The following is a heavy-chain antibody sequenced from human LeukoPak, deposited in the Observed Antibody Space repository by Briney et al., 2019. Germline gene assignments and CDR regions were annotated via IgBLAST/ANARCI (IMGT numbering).Heavy chain of an antibody. CDR1: GGSISSSSYY. Sequence: PSETLSLTCTVSGGSISSSSYYWGWIRQPPGKGLEWIGSIYYSGSTYYNPSLKSRVTISVDTSKNQFSLKLSSVTAADTAVYYCARQKSAQYYYYYYMDVWGKGTTVTVSS. CDR3: ARQKSAQYYYYYYMDV. CDR2: IYYSGST. D-gene: IGHD3-3*01. J-gene: IGHJ6*03. V-gene: IGHV4-39*01.